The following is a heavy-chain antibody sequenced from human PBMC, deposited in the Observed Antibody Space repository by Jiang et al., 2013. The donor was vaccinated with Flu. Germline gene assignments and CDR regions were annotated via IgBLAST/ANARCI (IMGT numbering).Heavy chain of an antibody. CDR1: GGSISSYY. V-gene: IGHV4-59*08. CDR2: IYYSGST. CDR3: ARQDSSGWYLGYFDY. J-gene: IGHJ4*02. Sequence: LLKPSETLSLTCTVSGGSISSYYWSWIRQPPGKGLEWIGYIYYSGSTNYNPSLKSRVTISVDTSKNQFSLKLSSVTAADTAVYYCARQDSSGWYLGYFDYWGQGTLVTVSS. D-gene: IGHD6-19*01.